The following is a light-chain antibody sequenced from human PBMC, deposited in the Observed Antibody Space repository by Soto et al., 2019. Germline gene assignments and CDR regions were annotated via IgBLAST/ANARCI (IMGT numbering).Light chain of an antibody. Sequence: QPVLTQPPSVSGAPGQRVTISGTGSGSNIGAGYDVHWYQHRPGTAPKFLVFGDSHRPSGVPDRFSGSKSGTSASLAITGLQAEDEGDYYCQSYDSTLDARYVFGTGTKLTVL. V-gene: IGLV1-40*01. CDR3: QSYDSTLDARYV. J-gene: IGLJ1*01. CDR1: GSNIGAGYD. CDR2: GDS.